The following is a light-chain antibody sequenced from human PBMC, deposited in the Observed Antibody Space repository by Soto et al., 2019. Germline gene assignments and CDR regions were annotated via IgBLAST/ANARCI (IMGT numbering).Light chain of an antibody. Sequence: QSVLTQPRSVSGSPGQSVTVSCIGTSSDVGDYNSVSWYQQHPGIAPKLMIYDVSKRPSGVPDRFSGSKSGNTASLTISGLQAEDEADYYCCSYVGGYSYVFGIGTKVTVL. CDR3: CSYVGGYSYV. CDR1: SSDVGDYNS. CDR2: DVS. J-gene: IGLJ1*01. V-gene: IGLV2-11*01.